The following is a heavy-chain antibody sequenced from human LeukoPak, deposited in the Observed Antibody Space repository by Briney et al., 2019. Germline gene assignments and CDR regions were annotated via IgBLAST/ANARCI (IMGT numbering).Heavy chain of an antibody. D-gene: IGHD5-18*01. V-gene: IGHV3-21*01. Sequence: PGGSLRLSCVVSGFTFSSYNVNWVRQAPGKGLEWVSSIGTSNSYIYYADSVTGRFTISRDNAKNSLYLQMNSLRAEDTAGYYCARRATTERGHSYGLDYWGQGTLVTVSS. CDR2: IGTSNSYI. J-gene: IGHJ4*02. CDR1: GFTFSSYN. CDR3: ARRATTERGHSYGLDY.